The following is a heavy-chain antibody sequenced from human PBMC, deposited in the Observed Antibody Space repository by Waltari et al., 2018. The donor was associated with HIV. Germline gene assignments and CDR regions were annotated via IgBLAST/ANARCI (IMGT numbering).Heavy chain of an antibody. CDR3: ARDYGSGSYYNY. D-gene: IGHD3-10*01. Sequence: EVQLVESGGGVVRPGGSVRLSCEASEFTFDAFGMSWVRQAPGKGLDWVSGINWNGGSTGYADSVKGRFTISRDNAKNSLYLQMNSPRAEDTALYYCARDYGSGSYYNYWGQGTLVTVSS. CDR1: EFTFDAFG. J-gene: IGHJ4*02. CDR2: INWNGGST. V-gene: IGHV3-20*04.